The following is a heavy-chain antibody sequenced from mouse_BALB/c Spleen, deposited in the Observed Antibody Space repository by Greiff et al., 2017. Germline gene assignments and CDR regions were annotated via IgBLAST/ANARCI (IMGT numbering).Heavy chain of an antibody. D-gene: IGHD3-1*01. CDR1: GDSITSGY. J-gene: IGHJ4*01. V-gene: IGHV3-8*02. Sequence: DVKLVESGPSLVKPSQTLSLTCSVTGDSITSGYWNWIRKFPGNKLEYMGYISYSGSTYYNPSLKSRISITRDTSKNQYYLQLNSVTTEDTATYYCARGRDSGYVPMDYWGQGTSVTVSS. CDR2: ISYSGST. CDR3: ARGRDSGYVPMDY.